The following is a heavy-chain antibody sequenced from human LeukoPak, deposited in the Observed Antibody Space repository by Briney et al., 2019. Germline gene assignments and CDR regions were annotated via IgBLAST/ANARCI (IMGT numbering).Heavy chain of an antibody. D-gene: IGHD2-2*01. Sequence: PGGSLRLSCAASRFTLSSYWMHWVRHAPGKGLVWVSRINSDGSSTTYADSVKGRFTISRDNAKNTLYLQMNSLRAEDTAVYHCARGSQRGAAANYFGMDVWGQGTTVTVSS. CDR1: RFTLSSYW. CDR3: ARGSQRGAAANYFGMDV. CDR2: INSDGSST. J-gene: IGHJ6*02. V-gene: IGHV3-74*01.